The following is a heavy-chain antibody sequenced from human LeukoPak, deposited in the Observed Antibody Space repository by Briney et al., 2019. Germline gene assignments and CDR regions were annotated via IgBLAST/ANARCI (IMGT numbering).Heavy chain of an antibody. CDR1: GFTFSSYA. V-gene: IGHV3-23*01. Sequence: PGGSLRLSCAASGFTFSSYAMSWVRQAPGKGLEWVSAISGSGGSTYYADSVKGRFTISRDNPENTLYLQMNSLRAEDTAVYYCAKGADSSGFYVLGDYFDYWGQGTLVTVSS. CDR3: AKGADSSGFYVLGDYFDY. D-gene: IGHD3-22*01. J-gene: IGHJ4*02. CDR2: ISGSGGST.